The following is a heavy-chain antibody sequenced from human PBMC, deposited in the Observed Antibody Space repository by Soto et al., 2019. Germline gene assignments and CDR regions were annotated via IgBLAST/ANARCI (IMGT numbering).Heavy chain of an antibody. CDR1: GFTFSSYA. V-gene: IGHV3-23*01. CDR2: ISTGGGST. J-gene: IGHJ6*03. CDR3: ARDYGDHHQLHYYYYMDV. Sequence: PGGSLRLSCAVSGFTFSSYAMSWVRQAPGKGLEWVSGISTGGGSTYYADSVKGRFTISRDNSKNTLYLQMNSLRAEDTAVYYCARDYGDHHQLHYYYYMDVWGKGTSVTVSS. D-gene: IGHD4-17*01.